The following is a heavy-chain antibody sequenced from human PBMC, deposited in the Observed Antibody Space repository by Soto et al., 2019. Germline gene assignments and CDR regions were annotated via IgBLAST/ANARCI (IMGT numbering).Heavy chain of an antibody. CDR2: ISSSSSYT. Sequence: QVQLVESGGGLVKPGGSLRLSCAASGFTFSDYYMSWIRQAPGKGLEWVSYISSSSSYTNYADSVKGRFTISRDNAKNSLYLQMNSLRAEDTAVYYCATRPYYYDSSGYPFHADYWGQGTLVTVSS. D-gene: IGHD3-22*01. CDR3: ATRPYYYDSSGYPFHADY. V-gene: IGHV3-11*06. CDR1: GFTFSDYY. J-gene: IGHJ4*02.